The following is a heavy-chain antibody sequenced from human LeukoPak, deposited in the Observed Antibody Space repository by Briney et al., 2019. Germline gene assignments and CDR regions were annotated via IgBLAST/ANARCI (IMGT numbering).Heavy chain of an antibody. CDR1: GGSISSGGYS. Sequence: SETLSLTCAVSGGSISSGGYSWSWIRQPPGKGLEWIGYIYHSGSTYYNPSLKSRVTISVDTSKNQFSLKLRSVTAADTAVYNCARLRDYDFWSGYPTNFDYWGQGTLVTVSS. V-gene: IGHV4-30-2*03. CDR3: ARLRDYDFWSGYPTNFDY. CDR2: IYHSGST. J-gene: IGHJ4*02. D-gene: IGHD3-3*01.